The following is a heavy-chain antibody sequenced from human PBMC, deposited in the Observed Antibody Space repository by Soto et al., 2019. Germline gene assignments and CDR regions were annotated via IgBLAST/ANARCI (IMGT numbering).Heavy chain of an antibody. J-gene: IGHJ3*02. Sequence: EVQLVESGGGLVKPGGSLRLSCAASGFTFSNAWMNWVRQAPGKGLEWVGRIKSKTDGGTTDYAAPVKGRFTISRDESKNTLYLQMNSLKTEDTAVYYCTTAGSGSSWDASDIRGQGTMVTVSS. CDR1: GFTFSNAW. V-gene: IGHV3-15*07. D-gene: IGHD3-10*01. CDR3: TTAGSGSSWDASDI. CDR2: IKSKTDGGTT.